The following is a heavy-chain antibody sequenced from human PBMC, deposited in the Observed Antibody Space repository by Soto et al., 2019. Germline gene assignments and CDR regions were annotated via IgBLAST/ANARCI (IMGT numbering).Heavy chain of an antibody. CDR1: GGSFSNFG. V-gene: IGHV1-18*04. CDR2: INPNSGGT. J-gene: IGHJ4*02. CDR3: ARDHGHSRSYYAHHSYFDY. Sequence: GASVKVSCKASGGSFSNFGISWVRQAPGQGLEWMGWINPNSGGTNYAQKFQGRVTMTTDTSTSTAYMELRSLRSDDTAVYYCARDHGHSRSYYAHHSYFDYWGQGTLVTVS. D-gene: IGHD1-26*01.